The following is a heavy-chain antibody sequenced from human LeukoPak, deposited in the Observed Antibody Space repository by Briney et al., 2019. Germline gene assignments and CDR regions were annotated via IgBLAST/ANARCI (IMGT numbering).Heavy chain of an antibody. CDR2: ISSSGSTI. CDR3: ATNYYGSGSSDY. Sequence: GGSLRLSCAASGFTFSSYSMNWVRQAPGKGLEWVSYISSSGSTIYYADSVKGRFTISRDNAKNSLYLQMNSLRAEDTAVYYCATNYYGSGSSDYWGQGTLVTVSS. D-gene: IGHD3-10*01. CDR1: GFTFSSYS. V-gene: IGHV3-48*04. J-gene: IGHJ4*02.